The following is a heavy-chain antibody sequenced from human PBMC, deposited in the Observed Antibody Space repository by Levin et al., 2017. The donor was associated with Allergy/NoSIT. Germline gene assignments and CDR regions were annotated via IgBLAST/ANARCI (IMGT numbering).Heavy chain of an antibody. J-gene: IGHJ6*02. CDR1: GFTFDDYA. Sequence: GGSLRLSCAASGFTFDDYAMHWVRQAPGKGLEWVSGISWNSGSIGYADSVKGRFTISRDNAKNSLYLQMNSLRAEDTALYYCAKVRHYYYGMDVWGQGTTVTVSS. CDR2: ISWNSGSI. V-gene: IGHV3-9*01. CDR3: AKVRHYYYGMDV.